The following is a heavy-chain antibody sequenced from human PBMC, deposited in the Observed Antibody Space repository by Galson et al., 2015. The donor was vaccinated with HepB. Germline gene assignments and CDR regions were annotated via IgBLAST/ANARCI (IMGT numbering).Heavy chain of an antibody. CDR1: GGTFSSYA. CDR2: IIPIFGTA. J-gene: IGHJ3*02. CDR3: ASLGARKQLVQDAFDI. V-gene: IGHV1-69*13. Sequence: SVKVSCKASGGTFSSYAISWVRQAPGQGLEWMGGIIPIFGTANCAQKFQGRVTITADESTSTAYMELSRLRSDDTAVYYCASLGARKQLVQDAFDIWGQGTMVTVSS. D-gene: IGHD6-6*01.